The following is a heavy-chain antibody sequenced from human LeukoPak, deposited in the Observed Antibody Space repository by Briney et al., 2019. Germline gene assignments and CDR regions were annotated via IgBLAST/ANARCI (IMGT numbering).Heavy chain of an antibody. CDR3: ASLERWLQF. V-gene: IGHV3-53*01. CDR2: LYGDGKT. CDR1: GFTFKNSW. J-gene: IGHJ1*01. D-gene: IGHD5-24*01. Sequence: HPGGSLRLSCAASGFTFKNSWMSWVRQAPGKGLEWVSVLYGDGKTFYADSVKGRFTISRDNSKNTLYLQMNSLRAEDTAVYYCASLERWLQFWGQGTLVTASS.